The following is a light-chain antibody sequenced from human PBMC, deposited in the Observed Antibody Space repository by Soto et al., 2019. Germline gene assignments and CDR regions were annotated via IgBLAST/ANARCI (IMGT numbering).Light chain of an antibody. Sequence: DIQMTQSPSSLSSSVGDRVTITCRASQSIDNYLNWFQQKQGKAPKLLIYLASSLQSGVPSRFSGSGSGTDFTLTISSLEPEDFAVYYCQHRSNWPLTFGGGTKVDIK. CDR2: LAS. V-gene: IGKV1-39*01. CDR1: QSIDNY. J-gene: IGKJ4*01. CDR3: QHRSNWPLT.